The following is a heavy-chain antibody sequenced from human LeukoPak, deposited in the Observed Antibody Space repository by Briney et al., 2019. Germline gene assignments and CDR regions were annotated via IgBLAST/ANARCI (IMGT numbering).Heavy chain of an antibody. CDR1: GGSISSSSYY. J-gene: IGHJ3*02. CDR2: IYYSGST. D-gene: IGHD3-3*01. V-gene: IGHV4-39*01. CDR3: ASQDRPTYYDFWSGQRGAFDI. Sequence: SETLSLTCTVSGGSISSSSYYWGWIRQPPGKGLEWIGSIYYSGSTYYNPSLKSRVTISVDTSKNQFSLKLSSVTAADTAVYYCASQDRPTYYDFWSGQRGAFDIWGQGTMVTVSS.